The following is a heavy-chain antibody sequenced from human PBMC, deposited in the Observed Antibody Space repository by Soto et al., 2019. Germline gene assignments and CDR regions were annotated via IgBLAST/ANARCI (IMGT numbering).Heavy chain of an antibody. CDR1: GFTFDDYG. D-gene: IGHD6-13*01. Sequence: XXSLRLSCAASGFTFDDYGMRWVLQAPGKGLEWVSGINWNGGSTGYADSVKGRFTISRDNSKNTLYLQMNSLRAEDTAVYYCARDRIAAAGYWFDPWGQGTLVTVSS. CDR2: INWNGGST. J-gene: IGHJ5*02. CDR3: ARDRIAAAGYWFDP. V-gene: IGHV3-20*04.